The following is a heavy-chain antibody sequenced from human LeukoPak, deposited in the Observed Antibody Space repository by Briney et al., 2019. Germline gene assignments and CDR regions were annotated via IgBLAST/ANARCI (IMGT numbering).Heavy chain of an antibody. Sequence: GGSLRLSCAASGFTGSSNYMSCVRHAPGKGLEWVSVIYSGGSTYYADSVKGRFTISRDNSKNTLYLQITSLRAEDTAVYYCARYTMLRGAFDYWGQGTLVTVSS. CDR1: GFTGSSNY. D-gene: IGHD3-10*01. V-gene: IGHV3-53*01. CDR2: IYSGGST. J-gene: IGHJ4*02. CDR3: ARYTMLRGAFDY.